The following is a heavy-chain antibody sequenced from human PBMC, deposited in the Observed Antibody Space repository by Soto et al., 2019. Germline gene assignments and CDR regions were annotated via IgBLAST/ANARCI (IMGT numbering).Heavy chain of an antibody. V-gene: IGHV4-59*01. CDR3: ARDGPSTYYYYGMDV. Sequence: SETLSLTCTVSGGSISSYYWSWIRQPPGKGLEWIGYIYYSGSTNYNPSLKSRVTISVDTSKNQFSLKLSSVTAADTAVYYCARDGPSTYYYYGMDVWGQGTTVTVSS. CDR2: IYYSGST. CDR1: GGSISSYY. J-gene: IGHJ6*02.